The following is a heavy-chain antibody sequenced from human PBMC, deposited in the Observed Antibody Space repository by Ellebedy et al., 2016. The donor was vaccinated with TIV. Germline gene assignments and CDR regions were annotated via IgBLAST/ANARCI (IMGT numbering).Heavy chain of an antibody. Sequence: GESLKISXAASGFTFSSYAMSWVRQAPGKGLEWVSGISSSGGSTYYADSVKGRFTISRDNSKNTLYLQMNNVRVEDTAVYYCARDLGYCSSTSCPIDYWGQGTLVTVSS. D-gene: IGHD2-2*01. J-gene: IGHJ4*02. CDR3: ARDLGYCSSTSCPIDY. CDR1: GFTFSSYA. V-gene: IGHV3-23*01. CDR2: ISSSGGST.